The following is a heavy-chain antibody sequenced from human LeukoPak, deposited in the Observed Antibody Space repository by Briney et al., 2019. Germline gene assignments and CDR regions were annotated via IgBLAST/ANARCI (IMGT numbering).Heavy chain of an antibody. CDR2: ISSSSTI. CDR3: ARDLSGVTGYTYGRGIDY. Sequence: PGGSLRLSCAASEFTFSSYSMNWVRQAPGKGLEWISYISSSSTIYYADSVKGRFTISRDNAKNSLYLQMNSLRAEDTAVYYCARDLSGVTGYTYGRGIDYWGQGTLVTVSS. J-gene: IGHJ4*02. V-gene: IGHV3-48*01. D-gene: IGHD5-18*01. CDR1: EFTFSSYS.